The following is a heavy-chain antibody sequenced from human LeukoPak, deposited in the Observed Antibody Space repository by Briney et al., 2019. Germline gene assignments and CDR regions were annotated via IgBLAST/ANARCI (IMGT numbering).Heavy chain of an antibody. J-gene: IGHJ4*02. D-gene: IGHD5-12*01. Sequence: GGSLRLSCGASGFTFSSHNMNWVRQAPGKGLEWVAYVSRSSGTIYYADSLRGRFTISRDDAKNLLYLQMSSLRAEDTAVYYCAKDRPTWPIDYWGQGTLVTVSS. CDR1: GFTFSSHN. V-gene: IGHV3-48*04. CDR3: AKDRPTWPIDY. CDR2: VSRSSGTI.